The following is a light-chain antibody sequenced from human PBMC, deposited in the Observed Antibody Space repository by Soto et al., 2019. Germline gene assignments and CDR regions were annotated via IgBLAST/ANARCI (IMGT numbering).Light chain of an antibody. CDR1: HPISTY. CDR3: QQSYSGT. V-gene: IGKV1-39*01. Sequence: DIQMTQSPSSLSASVGNRVTISCRASHPISTYLNWYQHKPGKAPTLLIYAASNLQSGVPSRFSGSGSGTAFTLTISRLQHEDFETYYCQQSYSGTFGQGTKVQIK. CDR2: AAS. J-gene: IGKJ1*01.